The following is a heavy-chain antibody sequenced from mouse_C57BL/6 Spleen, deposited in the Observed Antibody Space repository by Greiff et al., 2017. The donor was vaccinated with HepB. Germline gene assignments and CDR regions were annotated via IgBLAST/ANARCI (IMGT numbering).Heavy chain of an antibody. CDR2: IDPETGGT. CDR1: GYTFTDYE. J-gene: IGHJ2*01. Sequence: VQLQQSGAELVRPGASVTLSCKASGYTFTDYEMHWVKQTPVHGLEWIGAIDPETGGTAYNQKFKGKAILTADKSSSTAYMELRSLTSEDSAVYYCTREVSTMVTTVYFDDWGQGTTLTVSS. CDR3: TREVSTMVTTVYFDD. V-gene: IGHV1-15*01. D-gene: IGHD2-2*01.